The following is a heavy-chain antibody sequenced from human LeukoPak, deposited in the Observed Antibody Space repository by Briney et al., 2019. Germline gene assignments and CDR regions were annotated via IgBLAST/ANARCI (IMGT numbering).Heavy chain of an antibody. D-gene: IGHD3-22*01. CDR2: VKSISDGAST. V-gene: IGHV3-15*05. CDR3: TTGNKYYDISGLPEGGF. J-gene: IGHJ4*02. Sequence: GGSLRLSCAASGFTFTKTWMTWVRQAPGKGLEWVGRVKSISDGASTNYAAPVKGRFSISRDDSKNTLNLQMNSLKTEDTAVYYCTTGNKYYDISGLPEGGFWGQGTLVTVSS. CDR1: GFTFTKTW.